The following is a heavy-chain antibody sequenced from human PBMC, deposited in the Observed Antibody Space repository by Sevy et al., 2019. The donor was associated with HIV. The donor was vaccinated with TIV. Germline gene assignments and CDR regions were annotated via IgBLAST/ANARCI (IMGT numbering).Heavy chain of an antibody. Sequence: GESLKISCVASGFSFTNAWMSWVRQAPGKGLEWVGRIKSKTDGGTRDFAAPVKGRFAISRDDSKSTFYLQMDSLKTEDTGVYYCTAGVGTSDCDYWGQGILVTVSS. CDR1: GFSFTNAW. D-gene: IGHD1-26*01. V-gene: IGHV3-15*01. CDR2: IKSKTDGGTR. J-gene: IGHJ4*02. CDR3: TAGVGTSDCDY.